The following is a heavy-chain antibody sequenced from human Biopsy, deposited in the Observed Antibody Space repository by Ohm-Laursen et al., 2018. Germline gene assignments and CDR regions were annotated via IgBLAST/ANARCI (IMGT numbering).Heavy chain of an antibody. CDR1: GGTFSNYG. CDR2: NIPILGTG. V-gene: IGHV1-69*06. J-gene: IGHJ1*01. D-gene: IGHD3-9*01. Sequence: TVKVSCKAPGGTFSNYGVNWVRQAPGPGLEWLGGNIPILGTGNYAQKFQDRVTVAADTSTSTATMELRSLRSDDPAVYYFATKLTGYFHHWGQGTLVIVSS. CDR3: ATKLTGYFHH.